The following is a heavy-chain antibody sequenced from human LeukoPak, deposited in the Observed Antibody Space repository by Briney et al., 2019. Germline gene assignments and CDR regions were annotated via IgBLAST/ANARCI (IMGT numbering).Heavy chain of an antibody. CDR1: GFTVCSNY. V-gene: IGHV3-66*02. CDR3: ARDGRIFGVVIPFDY. J-gene: IGHJ4*02. Sequence: GGSLRLSCAASGFTVCSNYMSWVRQAPGKGLEWVSVIYSGGSTYYADSVKGRFTISRDNSKNTLYLQMNSLRAEDTAVYYCARDGRIFGVVIPFDYWGQGTLVTVSS. CDR2: IYSGGST. D-gene: IGHD3-3*01.